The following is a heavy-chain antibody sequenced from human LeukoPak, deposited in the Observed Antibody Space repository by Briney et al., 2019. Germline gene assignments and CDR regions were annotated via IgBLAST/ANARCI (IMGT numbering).Heavy chain of an antibody. J-gene: IGHJ4*02. CDR2: ISGSGGST. CDR1: GFTFSDYY. CDR3: AKVGYSGYENFDY. D-gene: IGHD5-12*01. Sequence: GGSLRLSCAASGFTFSDYYMSWIRQAPGKGLEWVSAISGSGGSTYYADSVKGRFTISRDNSKNTLYLQMNSLRAEDTAVYYCAKVGYSGYENFDYWGQGTLVTL. V-gene: IGHV3-23*01.